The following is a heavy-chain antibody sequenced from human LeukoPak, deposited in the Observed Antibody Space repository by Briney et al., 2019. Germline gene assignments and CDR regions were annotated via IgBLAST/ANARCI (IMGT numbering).Heavy chain of an antibody. J-gene: IGHJ4*02. Sequence: PSETLSLTCAVYSGSFSGYYWSWIRQPPGKGLEWIGAINHSGNTNYNPSLKSRVTISVDTSKNQFSLKLSSVTAADTAVYYCARGRRITMIVVVITTKGYFDYWGQGTLVTVSS. CDR2: INHSGNT. D-gene: IGHD3-22*01. CDR3: ARGRRITMIVVVITTKGYFDY. V-gene: IGHV4-34*01. CDR1: SGSFSGYY.